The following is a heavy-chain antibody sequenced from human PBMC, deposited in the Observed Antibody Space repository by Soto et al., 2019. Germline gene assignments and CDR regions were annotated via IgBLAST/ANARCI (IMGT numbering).Heavy chain of an antibody. CDR1: GGSISSSSYY. Sequence: SETLSLTCTVSGGSISSSSYYWGWIRQPPGKGLEWIGEINHSGSTNYNPSLKSRVTISVDTSKNQFSLKLSSVTAADTAVYYCASIEPTVTTDYYYGMDVWGQGTTVTVSS. CDR3: ASIEPTVTTDYYYGMDV. D-gene: IGHD4-17*01. J-gene: IGHJ6*02. V-gene: IGHV4-39*07. CDR2: INHSGST.